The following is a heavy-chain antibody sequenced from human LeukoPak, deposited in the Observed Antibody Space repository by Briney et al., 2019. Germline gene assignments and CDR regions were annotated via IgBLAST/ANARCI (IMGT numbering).Heavy chain of an antibody. Sequence: GSSVKVSGKASGGTFSSYAISWVRQAPGQGLEWMGGIIPIFGTANYAQKFQGRVTITADESTSTAYMELSSLRSEDTAVYYCARDRKGYCSGGSCPTWFDPWGQGTLVTVSS. D-gene: IGHD2-15*01. J-gene: IGHJ5*02. CDR3: ARDRKGYCSGGSCPTWFDP. V-gene: IGHV1-69*01. CDR2: IIPIFGTA. CDR1: GGTFSSYA.